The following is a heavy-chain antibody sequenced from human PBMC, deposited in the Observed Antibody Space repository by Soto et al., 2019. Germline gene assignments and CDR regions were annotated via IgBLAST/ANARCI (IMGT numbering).Heavy chain of an antibody. D-gene: IGHD1-7*01. J-gene: IGHJ5*02. V-gene: IGHV1-24*01. CDR2: FDPEDGET. CDR3: ATLKLELIDGVWFDP. CDR1: GYTLSELS. Sequence: ASVKVSCKVSGYTLSELSMHWVRQAPGKGLERMGGFDPEDGETIYAQKFQGRVTMTEDTSTDTAYMELSSLRSEDTAVYYCATLKLELIDGVWFDPWGQGTLVTVSS.